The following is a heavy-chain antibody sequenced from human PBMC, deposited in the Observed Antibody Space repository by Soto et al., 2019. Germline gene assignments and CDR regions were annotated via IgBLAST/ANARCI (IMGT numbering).Heavy chain of an antibody. CDR2: IIPIFGTA. Sequence: QVQLVQSGAEVKKPGSSVKVSCKASGGTFSSYAISWVRQAPGQGLEWMGGIIPIFGTANYAQKFQGRVTITADKSTSTAYMELSSLRSEDTAVYYCARDPISYSLPSTYYYCGMDVWGQGTTVTVSS. D-gene: IGHD2-8*01. CDR3: ARDPISYSLPSTYYYCGMDV. J-gene: IGHJ6*02. CDR1: GGTFSSYA. V-gene: IGHV1-69*06.